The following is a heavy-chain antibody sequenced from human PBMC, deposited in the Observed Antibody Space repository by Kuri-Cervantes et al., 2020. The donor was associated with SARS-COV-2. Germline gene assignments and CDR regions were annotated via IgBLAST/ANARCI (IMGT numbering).Heavy chain of an antibody. CDR2: INPNSGGT. CDR1: GYTLTELS. V-gene: IGHV1-2*02. D-gene: IGHD1-7*01. CDR3: ARAGIWDNWTYRGVFDY. Sequence: ASVKVSCKVSGYTLTELSMHWVRQAPGQGLEWMGWINPNSGGTNYAQKFKGSVTMTRDTSISTAYMELSRLRSDDTAVYYFARAGIWDNWTYRGVFDYWGQGTLVTVSS. J-gene: IGHJ4*02.